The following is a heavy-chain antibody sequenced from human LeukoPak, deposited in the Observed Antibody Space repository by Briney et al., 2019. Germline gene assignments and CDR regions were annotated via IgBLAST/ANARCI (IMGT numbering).Heavy chain of an antibody. V-gene: IGHV3-21*01. J-gene: IGHJ4*02. CDR2: ISSLTSFI. D-gene: IGHD1-26*01. CDR1: GFTFSAFA. Sequence: PGGSLRLSCTASGFTFSAFAMNWVRQAPGKGLEGVSSISSLTSFIFYADSVKGRFTISRDNAKNSLYLQMNSLRAEDTAVYYCARDWSGSYFLDYWGQGTLVTVSS. CDR3: ARDWSGSYFLDY.